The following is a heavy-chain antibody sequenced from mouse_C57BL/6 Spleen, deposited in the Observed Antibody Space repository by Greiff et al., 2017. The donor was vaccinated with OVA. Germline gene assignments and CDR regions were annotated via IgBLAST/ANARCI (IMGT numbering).Heavy chain of an antibody. D-gene: IGHD2-3*01. Sequence: VQLQQSGPELVKPGASVKISCKASGYSFTGYYMNWVKQSPEQSLEWIGEINPSTGGTTYNQKFKAKATLTVDKSSSTAYMQLKSLTSEDSAVYYWARGRGDGYYDYWGQGTTLTVSS. CDR3: ARGRGDGYYDY. J-gene: IGHJ2*01. CDR1: GYSFTGYY. CDR2: INPSTGGT. V-gene: IGHV1-42*01.